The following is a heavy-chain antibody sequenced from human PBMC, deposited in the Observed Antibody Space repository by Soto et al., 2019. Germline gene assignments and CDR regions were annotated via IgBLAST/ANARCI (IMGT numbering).Heavy chain of an antibody. V-gene: IGHV3-23*01. J-gene: IGHJ6*03. CDR1: GFTFGCYA. Sequence: EVQLLESGGGLVQPGGSLRLSCVVSGFTFGCYAMSWVRQAPGKGPEWVAVLGGNGFTTYYADSVKGRFTISGDKSKSTLSVQMHSLRADDTGVYFYAKAIRPSLTFFYYMDVWGRGTTVTVSS. CDR3: AKAIRPSLTFFYYMDV. CDR2: LGGNGFTT. D-gene: IGHD2-2*01.